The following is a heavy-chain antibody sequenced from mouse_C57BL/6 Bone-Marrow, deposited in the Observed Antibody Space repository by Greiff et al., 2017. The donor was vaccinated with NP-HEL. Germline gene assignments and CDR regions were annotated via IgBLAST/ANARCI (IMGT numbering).Heavy chain of an antibody. D-gene: IGHD1-1*01. J-gene: IGHJ4*01. CDR3: ARRGGHYGSYYAMDY. CDR2: IYPGSGST. V-gene: IGHV1-55*01. Sequence: VQLQQPGAELVKPGASVKMSCKASGYTFTSYWITWVKQRPGQGLEWIGDIYPGSGSTNYNEKFKSKATLTVDTSSSTAYMQLSSLTSEDSAVYYGARRGGHYGSYYAMDYWGQGTSVTVSS. CDR1: GYTFTSYW.